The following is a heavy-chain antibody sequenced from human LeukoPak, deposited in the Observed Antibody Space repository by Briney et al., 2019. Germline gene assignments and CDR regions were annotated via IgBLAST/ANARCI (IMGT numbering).Heavy chain of an antibody. D-gene: IGHD3-10*01. Sequence: GGSLRLSCVVSGFTFSPYSMNWVRQAPGKGLEWVAYISGRTSTIYYADSVYGRFTISRDNAKNSLYLQMNSLRAEDTALYYCAKSRGSGSYLRPFDYWGQGTLVTVSS. CDR2: ISGRTSTI. CDR3: AKSRGSGSYLRPFDY. J-gene: IGHJ4*02. CDR1: GFTFSPYS. V-gene: IGHV3-48*01.